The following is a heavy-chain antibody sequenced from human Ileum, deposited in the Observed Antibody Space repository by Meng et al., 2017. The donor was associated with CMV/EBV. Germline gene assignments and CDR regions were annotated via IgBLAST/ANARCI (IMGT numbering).Heavy chain of an antibody. D-gene: IGHD3-10*01. CDR2: IHPAGTT. Sequence: QLHLRVSGPRRLQPSETLSLPCTVTGGSLTSYSWTWIRQPAGKGLEWIGRIHPAGTTDDNPSLRSRVSMSLDKSKNQFSLKLTSVTAADTAVYYCARAAARGVPVDLWGQGTLVTVSS. J-gene: IGHJ5*02. CDR1: GGSLTSYS. V-gene: IGHV4-4*07. CDR3: ARAAARGVPVDL.